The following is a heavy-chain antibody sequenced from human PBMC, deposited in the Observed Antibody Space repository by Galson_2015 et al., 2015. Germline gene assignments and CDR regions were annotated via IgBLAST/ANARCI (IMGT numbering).Heavy chain of an antibody. D-gene: IGHD6-19*01. CDR2: IWYDGSNK. J-gene: IGHJ4*02. CDR1: GFTFSSYW. CDR3: VKESFGQWLGDD. Sequence: SLRLSCAASGFTFSSYWMQWVRQAPGKGLEWVAVIWYDGSNKYYADSVKGRFTISRDNSRSTLFLQMNSLRVEDTALYYCVKESFGQWLGDDWGQGTLVTVSS. V-gene: IGHV3-33*06.